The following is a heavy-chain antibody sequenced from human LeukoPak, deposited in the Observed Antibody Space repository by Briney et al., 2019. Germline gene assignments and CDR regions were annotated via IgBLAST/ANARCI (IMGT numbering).Heavy chain of an antibody. Sequence: PSETLSLTCTVSGGSISSGGYYWSWLRQPPGKGLEWIGEINHSGSTNYNPSLKSRVTISVDTSKNQFSLKLSSVTAADTAVYYCHGRGYWGQGTLVTVSS. J-gene: IGHJ4*02. D-gene: IGHD5-24*01. CDR2: INHSGST. V-gene: IGHV4-39*07. CDR3: HGRGY. CDR1: GGSISSGGYY.